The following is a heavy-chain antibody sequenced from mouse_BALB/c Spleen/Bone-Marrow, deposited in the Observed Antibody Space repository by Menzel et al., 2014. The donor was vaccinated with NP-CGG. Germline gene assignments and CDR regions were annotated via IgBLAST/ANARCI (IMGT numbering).Heavy chain of an antibody. J-gene: IGHJ4*01. CDR1: GFTFTDYY. Sequence: DVQLQESGGGLVQPGVSLRLSCATSGFTFTDYYMSWVRQPPGKALEWLGFIRNKANGYTTEYSASVKGRFTISRDNSQSILYLQMNTLRAEDSATYYCARDDYYAMDYWGQGTSVTVSS. CDR2: IRNKANGYTT. CDR3: ARDDYYAMDY. V-gene: IGHV7-3*02.